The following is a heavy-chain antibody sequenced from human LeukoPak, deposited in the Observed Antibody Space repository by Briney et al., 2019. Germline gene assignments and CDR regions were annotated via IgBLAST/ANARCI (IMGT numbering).Heavy chain of an antibody. CDR1: GFTFSSHW. J-gene: IGHJ4*02. CDR3: ARGTEVAFDY. CDR2: MNSDESDT. V-gene: IGHV3-74*01. Sequence: PGGSLRLSCVASGFTFSSHWMHWVRQTPEKGLVWVPRMNSDESDTNYADSVNGRFTISRDNAKNTLYLQMNSLRVEDTAKYYCARGTEVAFDYWGQGTLVTVSS.